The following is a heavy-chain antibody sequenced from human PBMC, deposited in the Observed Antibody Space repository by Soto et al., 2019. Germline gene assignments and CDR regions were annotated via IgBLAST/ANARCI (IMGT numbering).Heavy chain of an antibody. V-gene: IGHV1-18*01. Sequence: ASLKFSCKASGYTFTSYGISWVRQAPGQGLEWMGWISAYNGNTNYAQKLQGRVTMTTDTSTSTAYMELRSLRSDDTAVYYCARVVVTMVRGVPLPDYWGQGTLVTVSS. CDR3: ARVVVTMVRGVPLPDY. CDR1: GYTFTSYG. J-gene: IGHJ4*02. D-gene: IGHD3-10*01. CDR2: ISAYNGNT.